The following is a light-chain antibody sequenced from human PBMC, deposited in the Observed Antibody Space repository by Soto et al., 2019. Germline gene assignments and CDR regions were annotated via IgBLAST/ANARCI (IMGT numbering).Light chain of an antibody. CDR2: GNS. CDR3: QSYDSSLSGLYV. V-gene: IGLV1-40*01. J-gene: IGLJ1*01. CDR1: SSNIGAGYD. Sequence: QSVLTQPPSVSGAPGQRVTISCTGSSSNIGAGYDVHWYQQLPGTAPKLLIYGNSNRPSGVPDRFSGSKSGTSASLAITGLQAEDEADYYCQSYDSSLSGLYVFXPGTKVTVL.